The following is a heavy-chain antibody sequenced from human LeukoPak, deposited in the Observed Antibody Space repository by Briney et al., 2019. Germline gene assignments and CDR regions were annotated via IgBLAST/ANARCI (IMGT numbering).Heavy chain of an antibody. CDR2: IIPILGIA. J-gene: IGHJ3*02. V-gene: IGHV1-69*04. CDR3: AKVNGDYVEDAFDI. CDR1: GGTFSSYA. Sequence: ASVKVSCKASGGTFSSYAISWVRQAPGQGLEWMGRIIPILGIANYAQKFRGRVTITADKSTSTAYMEPSSLRSEDTAVYYCAKVNGDYVEDAFDIWGQGTMVTVSS. D-gene: IGHD4-17*01.